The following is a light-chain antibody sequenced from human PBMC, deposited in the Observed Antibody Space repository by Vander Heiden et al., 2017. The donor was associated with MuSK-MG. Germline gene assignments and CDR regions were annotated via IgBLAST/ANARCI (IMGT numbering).Light chain of an antibody. V-gene: IGKV3-11*01. CDR2: DAS. J-gene: IGKJ4*01. Sequence: EIVLTQSPATLSLSPGERATLSCRASQSVSSYLVWYQQKPGQAPRLLIYDASNRATGIPARFSGSGSGTDFTLTISSLEPEDLAVYYCQQRSNWPLTFGGGTKVXIK. CDR3: QQRSNWPLT. CDR1: QSVSSY.